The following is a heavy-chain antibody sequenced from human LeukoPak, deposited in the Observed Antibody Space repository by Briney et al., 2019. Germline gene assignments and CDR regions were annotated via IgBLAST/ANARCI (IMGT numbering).Heavy chain of an antibody. CDR2: IYYSGST. CDR3: ARASRDDSSGYYGYYFDY. Sequence: PSETLSLTCTVSGGSLSSSSYYWGWVRQPPGRGREWVGSIYYSGSTYYNPSRKSRVTISVNTSKKQFSLKLSSVTAADTAVYYCARASRDDSSGYYGYYFDYWGQGTLVTVSS. J-gene: IGHJ4*02. D-gene: IGHD3-22*01. V-gene: IGHV4-39*07. CDR1: GGSLSSSSYY.